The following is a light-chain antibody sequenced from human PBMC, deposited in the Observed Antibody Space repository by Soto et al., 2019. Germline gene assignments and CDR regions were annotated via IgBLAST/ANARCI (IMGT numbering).Light chain of an antibody. Sequence: DIQMTQSPSSLSASVGDRVTITCQASQDISNYLNWYQQKPGKAPKLLIYDASNLETGVPSRFSGRGAGTEFTFTISSLQPEDIATYYCQQYDNLALTFGGGTKVEIK. V-gene: IGKV1-33*01. CDR1: QDISNY. J-gene: IGKJ4*01. CDR3: QQYDNLALT. CDR2: DAS.